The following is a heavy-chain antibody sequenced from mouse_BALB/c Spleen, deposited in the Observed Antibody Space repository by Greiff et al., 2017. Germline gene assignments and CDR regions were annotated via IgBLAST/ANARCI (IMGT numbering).Heavy chain of an antibody. V-gene: IGHV1-54*01. CDR1: GYAFTNYL. CDR3: ARENHGAMDY. Sequence: VKLMESGAELVRPGTSVKVSCKASGYAFTNYLIEWVKQRPGQGLEWIGVINPGSGGTNYNEKFKGKATLTADKSSSTAYMQLSSLTSDDSAVYFCARENHGAMDYWGQGTSVTVPS. CDR2: INPGSGGT. J-gene: IGHJ4*01.